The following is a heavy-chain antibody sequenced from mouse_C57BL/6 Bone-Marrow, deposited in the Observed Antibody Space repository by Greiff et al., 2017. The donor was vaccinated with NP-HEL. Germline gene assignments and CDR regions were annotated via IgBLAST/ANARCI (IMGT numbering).Heavy chain of an antibody. CDR1: GYEFSNYW. J-gene: IGHJ3*01. V-gene: IGHV1-80*01. CDR3: ARGAY. CDR2: IYPGDGDT. Sequence: QVQLKQSGAELVKPGASVKLSCKASGYEFSNYWMNWVQQRPGKGLEWIGQIYPGDGDTNYNGKFKDKATLTADKSSSTAYMQLSRLTSEYSAVYFCARGAYWGQGTLVTVSA.